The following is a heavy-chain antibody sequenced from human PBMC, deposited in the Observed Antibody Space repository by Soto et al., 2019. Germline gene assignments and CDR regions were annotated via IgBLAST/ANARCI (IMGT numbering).Heavy chain of an antibody. D-gene: IGHD6-6*01. J-gene: IGHJ5*02. V-gene: IGHV1-3*01. CDR2: INAGNGNT. CDR1: GYTFTSYA. CDR3: ARAKPSIAARPWFDP. Sequence: ASVKVSCKASGYTFTSYAMHWVRQAPGQRLEWMGWINAGNGNTKYSQKFQGRVTMARDTSASTAYMELSSLRSEDTAVYYCARAKPSIAARPWFDPWGQGTLVTVSS.